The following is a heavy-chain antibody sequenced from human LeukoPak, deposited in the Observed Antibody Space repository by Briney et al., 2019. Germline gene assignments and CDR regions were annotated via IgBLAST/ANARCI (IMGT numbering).Heavy chain of an antibody. CDR2: ISGSGGST. CDR1: GFTFSSYA. J-gene: IGHJ4*02. V-gene: IGHV3-23*01. CDR3: AKDGLEGCSGGSCYFNY. Sequence: GGSLRLSCAASGFTFSSYAMCWVRQAPGKGLEWVSAISGSGGSTYYADSVKGRFTISRDNSKNTLYLQMNSLRAEDTAVYYCAKDGLEGCSGGSCYFNYWGQGTLVTVSS. D-gene: IGHD2-15*01.